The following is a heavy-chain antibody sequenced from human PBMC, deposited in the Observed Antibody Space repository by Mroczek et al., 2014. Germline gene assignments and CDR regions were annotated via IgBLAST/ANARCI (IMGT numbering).Heavy chain of an antibody. CDR2: ISSYSGST. Sequence: VQLVSLAVAWCSQGGSLRLSCAASGFNIYSSYMHWVRQAPGKGLEWVASISSYSGSTYYADSVKGRFTISADTSKNTAYLQMNSLRAEDTAVYYCARYVWYSSYPHSYSGLDYWGQGTLVTVSS. V-gene: IGHV3-30-3*01. J-gene: IGHJ4*01. CDR1: GFNIYSSY. D-gene: IGHD3-16*01. CDR3: ARYVWYSSYPHSYSGLDY.